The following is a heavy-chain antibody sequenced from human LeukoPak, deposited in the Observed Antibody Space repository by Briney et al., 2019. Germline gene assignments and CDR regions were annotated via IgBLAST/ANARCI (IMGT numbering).Heavy chain of an antibody. CDR2: INHSGST. J-gene: IGHJ2*01. D-gene: IGHD3-22*01. CDR3: ARDRGQYYYDSKRYFDL. Sequence: SETLSLTCAVYGGSFSGYYWSWIRQPPGKGLEWIGEINHSGSTNYNPSLKSRVTISVDTSKNQFSLKLSSVTAADTAVYYCARDRGQYYYDSKRYFDLWGRGTLVTVSS. CDR1: GGSFSGYY. V-gene: IGHV4-34*01.